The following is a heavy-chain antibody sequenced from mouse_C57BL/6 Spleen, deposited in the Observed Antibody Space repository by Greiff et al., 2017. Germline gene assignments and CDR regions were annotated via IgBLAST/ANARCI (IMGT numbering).Heavy chain of an antibody. CDR2: IDPETGGT. D-gene: IGHD1-1*01. CDR3: TRSYYGSSYLGWYFDV. V-gene: IGHV1-15*01. J-gene: IGHJ1*03. Sequence: QVQLQQSGAELVRPGASVTLSRKASGYTFTDYEMHWVKQTPVHGLEWIGAIDPETGGTAYNQKFKGKAILTADKSSSTAYMELRSLTSEDSAVYYCTRSYYGSSYLGWYFDVWGTGTTVTVSS. CDR1: GYTFTDYE.